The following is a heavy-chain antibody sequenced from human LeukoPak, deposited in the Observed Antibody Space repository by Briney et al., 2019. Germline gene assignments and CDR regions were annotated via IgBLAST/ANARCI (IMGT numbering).Heavy chain of an antibody. CDR1: GDSIGSNY. CDR3: AKSSGSYRP. J-gene: IGHJ5*02. Sequence: SVTLSLTCTVSGDSIGSNYWSWIRQPAGKGLEWIGRIYPSGSNYNPSLKSRVTISVDKSKNQFSLKLISVTAADTAMYYCAKSSGSYRPWGQGTLVTVPS. CDR2: IYPSGS. D-gene: IGHD1-26*01. V-gene: IGHV4-4*07.